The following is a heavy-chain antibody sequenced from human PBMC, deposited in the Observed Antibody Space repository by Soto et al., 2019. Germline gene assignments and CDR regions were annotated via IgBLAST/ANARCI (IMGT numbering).Heavy chain of an antibody. D-gene: IGHD5-18*01. CDR1: GGSISSSSYY. CDR3: AIPHTSMAQFDY. V-gene: IGHV4-39*01. CDR2: INYGGTT. Sequence: SETLSLTCTVSGGSISSSSYYWGWILQPPGKGLEWIGSINYGGTTYYNPSLKSRVTISVGTSKNQFSLKLSSVTAADTAVYYCAIPHTSMAQFDYWGQGTLVTVSS. J-gene: IGHJ4*02.